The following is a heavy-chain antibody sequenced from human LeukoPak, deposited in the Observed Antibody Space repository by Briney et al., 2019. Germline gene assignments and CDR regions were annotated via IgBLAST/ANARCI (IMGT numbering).Heavy chain of an antibody. V-gene: IGHV3-7*04. D-gene: IGHD6-13*01. Sequence: GGSLRLSCAASGLTFSSYWMSWVRQAPGKGLEWVANIKQDGSEKYYVDSVKGRFTISRDNAKNSLYLQMNSLRAEDTAVYYCARGTIAAVGYYYFDYWGQGTQVTVSS. CDR1: GLTFSSYW. CDR3: ARGTIAAVGYYYFDY. J-gene: IGHJ4*02. CDR2: IKQDGSEK.